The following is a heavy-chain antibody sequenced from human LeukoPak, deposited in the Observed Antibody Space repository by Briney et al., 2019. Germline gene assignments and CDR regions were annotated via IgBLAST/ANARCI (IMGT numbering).Heavy chain of an antibody. V-gene: IGHV4-31*03. CDR2: IYYSGST. J-gene: IGHJ3*02. CDR3: ARRWAARRAFDI. Sequence: SETLSLTCTVSGGSISSGGYYWSWIRQHPGKGLEWIGYIYYSGSTYYNPSLKSRVTISVDTSKNQFSLKLSSVTAADTVVYYCARRWAARRAFDIWGQGTMVTVSS. D-gene: IGHD6-6*01. CDR1: GGSISSGGYY.